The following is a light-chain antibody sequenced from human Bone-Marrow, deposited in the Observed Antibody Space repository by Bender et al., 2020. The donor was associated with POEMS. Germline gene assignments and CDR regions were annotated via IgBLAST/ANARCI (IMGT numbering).Light chain of an antibody. Sequence: QSALTQPASVSGSPGQSITISCTGTSSDIGSYELVSWYQQYPGKAPKLIIYDVTKRPSGVSSRFSGSKSDNTASLTISGLQAEDEAAYYCCSYAGSNTWVFGGGTKLTVL. J-gene: IGLJ3*02. CDR1: SSDIGSYEL. CDR3: CSYAGSNTWV. V-gene: IGLV2-23*02. CDR2: DVT.